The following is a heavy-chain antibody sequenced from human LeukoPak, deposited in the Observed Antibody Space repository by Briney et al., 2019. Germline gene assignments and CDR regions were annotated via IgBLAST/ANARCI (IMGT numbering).Heavy chain of an antibody. Sequence: PGGSLRLSCAVSGFTFTDTYMTWIRQAPGKGLESLSYISPSGTDISYADSVKGRFTISRDNAKNSLYLQMNSLRAEDTAVYYCARDRGGTVMVYTRGKDYYYMDVWGKGTTVTVSS. CDR2: ISPSGTDI. D-gene: IGHD2-8*01. V-gene: IGHV3-11*04. CDR3: ARDRGGTVMVYTRGKDYYYMDV. CDR1: GFTFTDTY. J-gene: IGHJ6*03.